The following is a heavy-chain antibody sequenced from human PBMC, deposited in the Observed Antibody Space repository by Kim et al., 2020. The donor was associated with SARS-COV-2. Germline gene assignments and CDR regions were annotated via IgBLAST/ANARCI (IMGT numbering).Heavy chain of an antibody. CDR3: ARRGYSGYDYYFDY. D-gene: IGHD5-12*01. V-gene: IGHV4-30-2*05. Sequence: NPSLKSRVTISVDTSKNQFSLKLSSVTAADTAVYYCARRGYSGYDYYFDYWGQGTLVTVSS. J-gene: IGHJ4*02.